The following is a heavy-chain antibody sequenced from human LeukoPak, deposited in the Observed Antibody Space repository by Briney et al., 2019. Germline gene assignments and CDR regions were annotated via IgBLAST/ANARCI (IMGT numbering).Heavy chain of an antibody. J-gene: IGHJ4*02. CDR2: ISGGGGST. V-gene: IGHV3-23*01. Sequence: GSLRLSCAASGFTFSSYGMSWVHQAPGKGLEWVSAISGGGGSTYYADSVKGRFTISRDNSKNTLNLQMNSLRAEDTAVYYCARTYYYDTSGYYYDYWGQGTLVTVSS. CDR1: GFTFSSYG. D-gene: IGHD3-22*01. CDR3: ARTYYYDTSGYYYDY.